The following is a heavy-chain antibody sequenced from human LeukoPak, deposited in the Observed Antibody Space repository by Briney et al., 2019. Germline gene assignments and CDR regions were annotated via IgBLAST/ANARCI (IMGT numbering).Heavy chain of an antibody. D-gene: IGHD2-2*02. CDR2: VYHTGST. CDR3: ARGSRYCTSTSCYRSGFDP. Sequence: SETLSLTCTVSGYSISNGFYWAWIRQPPGKGLEWIGSVYHTGSTYSNPSLKSRVTISVDTSKNQFSLSLTSVTAADTAVYYCARGSRYCTSTSCYRSGFDPWGQGTLVTVPS. CDR1: GYSISNGFY. V-gene: IGHV4-38-2*02. J-gene: IGHJ5*02.